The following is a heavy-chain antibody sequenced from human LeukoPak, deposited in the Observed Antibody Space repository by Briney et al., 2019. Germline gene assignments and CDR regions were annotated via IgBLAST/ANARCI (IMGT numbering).Heavy chain of an antibody. CDR1: GFTVSSNY. Sequence: PGGSLRLSCAASGFTVSSNYMTWVRQAPGKGLEWVSTISGSGGSTYYADSVKGRFTISRDNSKNTLYLQMNSLRAEDTAVYYCAKGTSSLGDYWGQGTLVTVSS. V-gene: IGHV3-23*01. CDR3: AKGTSSLGDY. CDR2: ISGSGGST. D-gene: IGHD3/OR15-3a*01. J-gene: IGHJ4*02.